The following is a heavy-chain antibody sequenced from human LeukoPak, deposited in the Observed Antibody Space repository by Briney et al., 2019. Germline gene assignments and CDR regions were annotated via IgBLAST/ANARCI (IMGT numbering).Heavy chain of an antibody. V-gene: IGHV4-59*12. CDR1: GGSISSYC. J-gene: IGHJ4*02. CDR2: IYYSGSS. Sequence: PAETLSLTCTVSGGSISSYCWSWVRQPPGKGLEWIGYIYYSGSSNYNPSPKSGDTISVDTSKNQFSLKQSSMTAAATAVYYCARWGNVAAAIGLENYSFAYWGQGTLVPVS. D-gene: IGHD2-2*02. CDR3: ARWGNVAAAIGLENYSFAY.